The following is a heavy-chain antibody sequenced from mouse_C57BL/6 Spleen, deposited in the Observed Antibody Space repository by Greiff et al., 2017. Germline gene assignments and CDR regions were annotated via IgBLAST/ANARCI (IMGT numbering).Heavy chain of an antibody. CDR1: GYAFSSSW. J-gene: IGHJ4*01. V-gene: IGHV1-80*01. D-gene: IGHD3-3*01. CDR2: IYPGDGDT. CDR3: ARSGLGYYYAMDY. Sequence: QVQLQHSGAELVKPGASVKISCKASGYAFSSSWMNWVKQRPGKGLERIGQIYPGDGDTNYNGKFKGKATLTADQSSSTAYMQLSSLTSEDSAVYFCARSGLGYYYAMDYWGQGTSVTVSS.